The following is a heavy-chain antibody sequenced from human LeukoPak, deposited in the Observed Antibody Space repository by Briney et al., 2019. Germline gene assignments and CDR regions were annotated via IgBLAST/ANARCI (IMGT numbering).Heavy chain of an antibody. CDR3: ARTAPYYYDSSSYISY. Sequence: SETLSLTCTVSGGSISSSSYYWGWIRQPPGKGLEWIGSIYYSGSTYYNPSLKSRVTISVDTSKNQFSLRLNSVTAADTAIYYCARTAPYYYDSSSYISYWGQGSLVTVSS. J-gene: IGHJ4*02. CDR1: GGSISSSSYY. CDR2: IYYSGST. D-gene: IGHD3-22*01. V-gene: IGHV4-39*01.